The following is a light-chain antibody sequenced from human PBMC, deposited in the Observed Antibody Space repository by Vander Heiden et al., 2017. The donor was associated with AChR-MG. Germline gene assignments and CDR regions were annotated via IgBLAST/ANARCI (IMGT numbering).Light chain of an antibody. CDR1: QTITSNY. CDR3: QHYDTSPWT. CDR2: GAF. Sequence: EIVFTQSPHTLSLSPGDRVILSCRASQTITSNYLAWYQQKPGHAPRLVIYGAFTRAPGVPDRFSGSGSGTEFSLTISRLEPEDFAVYFCQHYDTSPWTFGQGTRVDIK. J-gene: IGKJ1*01. V-gene: IGKV3-20*01.